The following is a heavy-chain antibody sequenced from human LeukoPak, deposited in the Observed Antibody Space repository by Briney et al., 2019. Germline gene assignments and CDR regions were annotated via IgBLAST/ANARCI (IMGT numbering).Heavy chain of an antibody. Sequence: ATVKVSCKASGYTFTGYFIHWVRQAPGQGLEWMGWINPNSGGTNYAQKFQGRVTMTRDTSISTAYMELSRLRSDDTAVYYCASVMALKGTYYWGQGTPLTVSS. CDR2: INPNSGGT. J-gene: IGHJ4*02. V-gene: IGHV1-2*02. CDR1: GYTFTGYF. D-gene: IGHD2-8*01. CDR3: ASVMALKGTYY.